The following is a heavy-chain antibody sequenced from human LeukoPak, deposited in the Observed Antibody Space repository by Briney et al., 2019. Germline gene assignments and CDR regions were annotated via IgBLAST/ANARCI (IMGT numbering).Heavy chain of an antibody. V-gene: IGHV3-53*01. CDR1: GITVSNNY. CDR3: AREGHLGKYFDL. D-gene: IGHD3-16*01. J-gene: IGHJ2*01. CDR2: MYVGGRT. Sequence: GGSLRLSCAASGITVSNNYMSWVRQAPGKGLDWVSVMYVGGRTFYADSVQGRFTISRDNSKNTLYLQMNSLRVEDPAVYYCAREGHLGKYFDLWGRGTQVTVSS.